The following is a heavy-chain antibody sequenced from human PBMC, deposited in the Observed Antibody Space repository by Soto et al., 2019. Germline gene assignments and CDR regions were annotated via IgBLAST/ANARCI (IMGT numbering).Heavy chain of an antibody. V-gene: IGHV3-7*01. CDR2: IKQDGSEK. D-gene: IGHD3-3*01. Sequence: EVQLVESGGGLVQPGGSLRLSCAASGFTFSSYWMSWVRQAPGKGLEWVANIKQDGSEKYYVDSVKGRFTISRDNAKNSLYLQMNSLRAEDTAVYYCARDQGVVIMGSFDYWGQGTLVTVSS. J-gene: IGHJ4*02. CDR1: GFTFSSYW. CDR3: ARDQGVVIMGSFDY.